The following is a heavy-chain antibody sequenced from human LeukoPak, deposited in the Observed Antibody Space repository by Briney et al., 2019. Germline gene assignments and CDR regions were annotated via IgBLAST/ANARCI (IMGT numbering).Heavy chain of an antibody. CDR3: ASHSSSWYGFDY. Sequence: GGSLRLPCAASGFTVSSNHMSRVRQAPGKGLEWVSVIYSGGSTYYADSVKGRFTISRDNSKNTLYLQMNSLRAEDTAVYYCASHSSSWYGFDYWGQGTLVTVSS. CDR2: IYSGGST. CDR1: GFTVSSNH. D-gene: IGHD6-13*01. J-gene: IGHJ4*02. V-gene: IGHV3-53*01.